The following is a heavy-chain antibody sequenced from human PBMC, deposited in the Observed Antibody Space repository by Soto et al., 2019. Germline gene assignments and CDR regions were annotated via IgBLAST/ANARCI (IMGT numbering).Heavy chain of an antibody. J-gene: IGHJ3*02. D-gene: IGHD7-27*01. V-gene: IGHV3-53*01. CDR2: IYSGGST. CDR3: ARDRSHWGLRHDDAFDT. CDR1: GFTVSSNY. Sequence: PGGSLRLSCAASGFTVSSNYMSWVRQAPGKGLEWVSVIYSGGSTYYADSVKGRFTISRDNSKNTLYLHMNSVRVEDTAVYYCARDRSHWGLRHDDAFDTWGQGTMVPVSS.